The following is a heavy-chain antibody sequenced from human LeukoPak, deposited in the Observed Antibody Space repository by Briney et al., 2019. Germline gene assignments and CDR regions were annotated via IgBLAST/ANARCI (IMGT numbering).Heavy chain of an antibody. CDR1: GGSFSGYY. J-gene: IGHJ5*02. V-gene: IGHV4-34*01. D-gene: IGHD2-2*02. CDR3: ARGRQDRYCSSTSCYTTRDNWFDP. CDR2: INHSGST. Sequence: SETLSLTCAVYGGSFSGYYWSWIRQPPGKGLEWIGEINHSGSTNYNPSLKSRVTISVDTSKNQFSLKLSSVTAADTAVYYCARGRQDRYCSSTSCYTTRDNWFDPWGQGTLVTVSS.